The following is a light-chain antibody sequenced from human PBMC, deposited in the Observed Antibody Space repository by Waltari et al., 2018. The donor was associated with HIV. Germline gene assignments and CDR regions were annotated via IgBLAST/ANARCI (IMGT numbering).Light chain of an antibody. Sequence: QSVLTQPPSVSGAPGQRVPISCTGSSSTIGSGYNVHWYQQLPGTAPKLLIHGNSNRPSGVPDRFSGSKSGTSASLAITGLQAEDEADYYCQSYDSSLSGWVFGGGTKLTVL. V-gene: IGLV1-40*01. CDR1: SSTIGSGYN. CDR3: QSYDSSLSGWV. J-gene: IGLJ3*02. CDR2: GNS.